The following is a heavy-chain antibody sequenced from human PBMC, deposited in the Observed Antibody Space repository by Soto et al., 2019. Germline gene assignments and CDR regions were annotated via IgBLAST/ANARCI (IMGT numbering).Heavy chain of an antibody. CDR1: GFTFSSYA. D-gene: IGHD1-1*01. Sequence: PGGSLRLSCAASGFTFSSYAMHWVRQAPGKGLEWVAVISYDGSNKYYADSVKGRFTISRDNSKNTLYLQMNSLRAEDTAVYYCARDVGAILEPTKYYYYYGMDVWGQGTTVTVS. CDR2: ISYDGSNK. V-gene: IGHV3-30-3*01. CDR3: ARDVGAILEPTKYYYYYGMDV. J-gene: IGHJ6*02.